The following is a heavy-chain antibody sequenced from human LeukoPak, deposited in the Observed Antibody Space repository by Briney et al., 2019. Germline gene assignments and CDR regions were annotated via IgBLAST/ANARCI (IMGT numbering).Heavy chain of an antibody. CDR3: ARDEVITFRLFDH. CDR2: ISYDGSNK. CDR1: GFTFGSYG. V-gene: IGHV3-30*03. D-gene: IGHD1-14*01. J-gene: IGHJ4*02. Sequence: GRSLRLSCAASGFTFGSYGIHWVRQAPGKGLEWVAVISYDGSNKYYADSVKGRFTISRDSSKNTLYLEMNSLRAEDTAVYYCARDEVITFRLFDHWGQGTLVTVSS.